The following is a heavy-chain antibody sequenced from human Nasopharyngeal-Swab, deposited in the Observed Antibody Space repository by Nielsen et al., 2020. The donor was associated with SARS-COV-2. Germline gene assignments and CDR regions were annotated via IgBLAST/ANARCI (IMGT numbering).Heavy chain of an antibody. CDR1: GGSVSSGSYY. J-gene: IGHJ6*02. Sequence: SETLSLTCTVSGGSVSSGSYYWIWIRQPPGKGLEWIGYIYYSGSTNYNPSLKSRVTISVDTSKNQFSLKLSSVTAADTAVYYCTRGTYDMDVWGQGTTVTVSS. CDR3: TRGTYDMDV. V-gene: IGHV4-61*01. CDR2: IYYSGST.